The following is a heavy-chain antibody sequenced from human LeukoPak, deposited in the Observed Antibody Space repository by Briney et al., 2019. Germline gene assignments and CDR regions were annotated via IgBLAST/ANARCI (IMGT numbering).Heavy chain of an antibody. J-gene: IGHJ4*02. Sequence: SETLALTCTVSGGSISTYYWSWIRQPPGKGLEWIGYIYYLASTNYNPSLKSRVTISVDTSKNQFSLKLNSVTAADTAVYYCARWVRRDTAMVYGYYFDYWGQGTLVTVSS. CDR2: IYYLAST. CDR1: GGSISTYY. CDR3: ARWVRRDTAMVYGYYFDY. D-gene: IGHD5-18*01. V-gene: IGHV4-59*01.